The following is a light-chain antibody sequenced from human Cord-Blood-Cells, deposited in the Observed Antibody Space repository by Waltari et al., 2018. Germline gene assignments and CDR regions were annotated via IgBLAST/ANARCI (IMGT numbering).Light chain of an antibody. CDR1: QSVSSY. J-gene: IGKJ4*01. Sequence: EIVLTQSPATLSLSPGERATLSCRASQSVSSYLAWYQHKPGQAPRLLIYDASNRATGIPARFSGSGSGIDFTLTISSLEPEDFAVYYGQQRSNWPLTFGGGTKVEIK. CDR2: DAS. CDR3: QQRSNWPLT. V-gene: IGKV3-11*01.